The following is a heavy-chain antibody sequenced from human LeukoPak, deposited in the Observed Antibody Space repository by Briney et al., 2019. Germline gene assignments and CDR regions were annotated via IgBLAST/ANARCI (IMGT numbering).Heavy chain of an antibody. CDR1: GYTFTGYY. J-gene: IGHJ4*02. D-gene: IGHD1-26*01. V-gene: IGHV1-2*02. CDR3: ASLVHDQRGSSPKFDY. Sequence: GASVKVSCKASGYTFTGYYMHWVRQAPGQGLEWMGWIDPNSGGTNYAQKFQGRVTMTRDTSISTAYMELSRLRSDDTAVYYCASLVHDQRGSSPKFDYWGQGTLVTVSS. CDR2: IDPNSGGT.